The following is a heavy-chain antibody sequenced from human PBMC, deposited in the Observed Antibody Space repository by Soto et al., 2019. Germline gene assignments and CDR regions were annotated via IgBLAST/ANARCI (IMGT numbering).Heavy chain of an antibody. Sequence: VVSLRLSCAASGFTFSSYAMSWVRQAPGKGLEWVSAISGSGGSTYYADSVKGRFTISRDNSKNTLYLQMNSLRAEDTAVYYCAKGSHSVPLGDYWGQGTLVTVSS. D-gene: IGHD1-26*01. CDR3: AKGSHSVPLGDY. CDR1: GFTFSSYA. CDR2: ISGSGGST. J-gene: IGHJ4*02. V-gene: IGHV3-23*01.